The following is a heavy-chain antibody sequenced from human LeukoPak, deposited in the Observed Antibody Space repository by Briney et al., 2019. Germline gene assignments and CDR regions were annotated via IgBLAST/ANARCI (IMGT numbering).Heavy chain of an antibody. CDR2: ICGSVSGSGDCT. CDR1: GFSFGSYA. CDR3: AKDHPDWNDEPNYFDY. D-gene: IGHD1-1*01. J-gene: IGHJ4*02. Sequence: GGSLRLSCAASGFSFGSYAMSWVRQAAGKGLEWVSEICGSVSGSGDCTHYADSVKGRFTISRDNSKKTLCLQMNSLRAEDTAVYYCAKDHPDWNDEPNYFDYWGQGTLVTVSS. V-gene: IGHV3-23*01.